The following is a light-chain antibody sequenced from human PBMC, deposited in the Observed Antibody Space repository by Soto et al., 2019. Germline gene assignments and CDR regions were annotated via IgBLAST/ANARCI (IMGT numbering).Light chain of an antibody. J-gene: IGKJ1*01. CDR3: QQYGSSPRT. Sequence: EIVLTQSPGTLSLSPGERATLSCRASQSVSSSYLAWYQQKPGQAPTLLIYGASSRATGITDRFSGSGSGTDVSLITSRLEHAEYAVYYCQQYGSSPRTFGPGTKVEIK. CDR1: QSVSSSY. CDR2: GAS. V-gene: IGKV3-20*01.